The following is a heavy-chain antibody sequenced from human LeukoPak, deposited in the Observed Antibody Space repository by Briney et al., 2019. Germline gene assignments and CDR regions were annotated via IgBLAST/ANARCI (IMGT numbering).Heavy chain of an antibody. Sequence: PGGSRGPSGAPPELPFITNSWTGFRQPPGRGLDWVSCISSSNSYIYYADSVKGRFTISRDNAKNSLYLQMNSLRAEDTAVYYCARAASYYYYGMDVWGQGTTVTVSS. D-gene: IGHD2-15*01. CDR1: ELPFITNS. J-gene: IGHJ6*02. V-gene: IGHV3-21*05. CDR3: ARAASYYYYGMDV. CDR2: ISSSNSYI.